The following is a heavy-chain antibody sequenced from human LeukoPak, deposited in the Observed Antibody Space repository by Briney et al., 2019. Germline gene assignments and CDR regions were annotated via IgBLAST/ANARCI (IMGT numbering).Heavy chain of an antibody. CDR3: ARDPQWLVRRAFDI. V-gene: IGHV3-48*01. J-gene: IGHJ3*02. D-gene: IGHD6-19*01. Sequence: SVKGRFTISRDNAKNSLYLQMNSLRAEDTAVYYCARDPQWLVRRAFDIWGQGTMVTVSS.